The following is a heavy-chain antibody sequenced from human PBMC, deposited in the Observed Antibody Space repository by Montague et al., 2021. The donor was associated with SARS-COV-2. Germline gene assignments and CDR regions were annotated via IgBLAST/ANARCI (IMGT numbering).Heavy chain of an antibody. D-gene: IGHD2-21*01. CDR2: ISHGGST. J-gene: IGHJ6*03. V-gene: IGHV4-34*01. Sequence: SETLSLTCAVFDGSFSSFYWNWIRQPPGKGLEWIGEISHGGSTYYNSSLKSRVTISVDTSKKQFSLNLRSVTAADTAVYYCACGDEHGRGYMDVWGQGTTVTVSS. CDR1: DGSFSSFY. CDR3: ACGDEHGRGYMDV.